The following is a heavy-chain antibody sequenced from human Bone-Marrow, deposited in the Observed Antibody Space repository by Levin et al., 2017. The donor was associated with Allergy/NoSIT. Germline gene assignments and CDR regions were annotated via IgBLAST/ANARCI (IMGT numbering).Heavy chain of an antibody. V-gene: IGHV2-5*02. CDR2: IYWDDDK. CDR1: GFSLSTSGVG. J-gene: IGHJ4*02. D-gene: IGHD6-19*01. CDR3: ARRPRAVTGSPPPNYFDN. Sequence: ESGPTLVKSTQTLTLTCSFSGFSLSTSGVGVAWIRQPPGKALEWLALIYWDDDKRYNPSLKNRLTIAKDTSGNQVVLTMTNMGPMDTATYHCARRPRAVTGSPPPNYFDNWGQGTPVAVSS.